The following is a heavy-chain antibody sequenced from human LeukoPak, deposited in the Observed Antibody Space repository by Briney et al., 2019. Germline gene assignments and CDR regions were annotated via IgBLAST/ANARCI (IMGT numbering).Heavy chain of an antibody. CDR3: ASPTLDYGDYLIDY. CDR1: GGSISSSSYY. Sequence: PSETLSLTFTVSGGSISSSSYYWGWIRQPPGKGLEWIGSIYYSGSTYYNPSLKSRVTISVDTSKNQFSLKLSSVTAADTAVYYCASPTLDYGDYLIDYWGQETLVTVSS. D-gene: IGHD4-17*01. CDR2: IYYSGST. V-gene: IGHV4-39*01. J-gene: IGHJ4*02.